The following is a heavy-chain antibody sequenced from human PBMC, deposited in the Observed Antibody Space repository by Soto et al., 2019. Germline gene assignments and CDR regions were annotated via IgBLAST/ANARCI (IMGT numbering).Heavy chain of an antibody. V-gene: IGHV4-34*01. CDR2: INHSGST. CDR3: ARPAGLWGSYRRIGNWFDP. CDR1: GGSFSGYY. Sequence: SETLSLTCAVYGGSFSGYYWSWIRQPPGKGLEWIGEINHSGSTNYNPSLKSRVTISVDTSKNQFTLKLSSVTAADTAVYYCARPAGLWGSYRRIGNWFDPWGQGTLVTVSS. J-gene: IGHJ5*02. D-gene: IGHD3-16*02.